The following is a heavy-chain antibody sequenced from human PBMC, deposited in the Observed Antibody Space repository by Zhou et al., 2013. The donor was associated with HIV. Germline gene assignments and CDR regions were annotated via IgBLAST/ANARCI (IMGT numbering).Heavy chain of an antibody. D-gene: IGHD3-22*01. CDR2: INPNSGGT. V-gene: IGHV1-2*02. CDR1: GYTFTGYY. CDR3: ARAPGPYYYDSSAYDL. Sequence: QVQLVQSGAEVKKPGASVKVSCKASGYTFTGYYIHWVRQAPGQGLEWMGWINPNSGGTNYAQKFQGRVTMTRDTSISTAYMDLSRLRSDDTAVYYCARAPGPYYYDSSAYDLWGRGTLVTVSS. J-gene: IGHJ2*01.